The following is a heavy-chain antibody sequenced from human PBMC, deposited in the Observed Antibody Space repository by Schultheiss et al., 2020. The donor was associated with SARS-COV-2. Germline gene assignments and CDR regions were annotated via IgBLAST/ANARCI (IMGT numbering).Heavy chain of an antibody. CDR1: GGSFSGYY. V-gene: IGHV4-34*09. Sequence: SETLSLTCAVYGGSFSGYYWSWIRQPPGKGLEWIGYIYYSGSTYYNPSLKSRVTISVDTSKNQFSLKLSSVTAADTAVYYCARVGQLTYFDLWGRGTLVTVSS. CDR2: IYYSGST. J-gene: IGHJ2*01. D-gene: IGHD5-18*01. CDR3: ARVGQLTYFDL.